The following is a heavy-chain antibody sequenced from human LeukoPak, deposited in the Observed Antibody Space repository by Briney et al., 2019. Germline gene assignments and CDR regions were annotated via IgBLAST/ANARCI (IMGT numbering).Heavy chain of an antibody. CDR2: IKSKTDGGTT. CDR1: GFTFSNAW. CDR3: TTDQPIVVVIAVSRGDYYYMDV. D-gene: IGHD2-21*01. V-gene: IGHV3-15*01. Sequence: GGSLRLSCAASGFTFSNAWMSWVRQAPGKGLEWVGRIKSKTDGGTTDYAAPVKGRFTISRDDSKETLYLQMNSLKTEDTAVYYCTTDQPIVVVIAVSRGDYYYMDVWGKGTTVTVSS. J-gene: IGHJ6*03.